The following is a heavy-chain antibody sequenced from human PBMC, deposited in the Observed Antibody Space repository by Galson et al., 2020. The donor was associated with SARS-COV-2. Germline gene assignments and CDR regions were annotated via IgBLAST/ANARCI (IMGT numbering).Heavy chain of an antibody. CDR3: SRIIVTAYYFSYMDV. Sequence: SETLSLTCAVSGGSISSSDWWGWVRQPPGKGLEWIGEIFHSGYTNYNPSLKSRVTMSLDTSKNQFSLKLSSVTAADTALYYCSRIIVTAYYFSYMDVWGKGTTVTDSS. V-gene: IGHV4-4*02. CDR1: GGSISSSDW. D-gene: IGHD2-21*02. J-gene: IGHJ6*03. CDR2: IFHSGYT.